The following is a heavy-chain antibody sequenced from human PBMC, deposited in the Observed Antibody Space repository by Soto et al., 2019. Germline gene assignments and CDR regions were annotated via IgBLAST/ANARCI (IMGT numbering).Heavy chain of an antibody. CDR1: GGTFSSYA. J-gene: IGHJ4*02. CDR2: IIPIFGTA. CDR3: ARAGGVANSSGSGDY. V-gene: IGHV1-69*01. Sequence: QVQLVQSGAEVKKPGSSVKVSCKASGGTFSSYAISWVRQAPGQGLEWMGGIIPIFGTANYAQKFQGRVTITADESTRTAYVELGSLRSEDRVVDYCARAGGVANSSGSGDYWGQGTLVTVSS. D-gene: IGHD6-19*01.